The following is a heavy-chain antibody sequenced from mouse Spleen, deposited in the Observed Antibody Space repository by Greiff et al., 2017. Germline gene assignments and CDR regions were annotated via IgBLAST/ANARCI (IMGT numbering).Heavy chain of an antibody. CDR1: GFTFSDYG. CDR3: ASLYDYDDEFAY. Sequence: EVKLEESGGGLVKPGGSLKLSCAASGFTFSDYGMHWVRQAPEKGLEWVAYISSGSSTIYYADTVKGRFTISRDNAKNTLFLQMTSLRSEDTAMYYCASLYDYDDEFAYWGQGTLVTVSA. D-gene: IGHD2-4*01. CDR2: ISSGSSTI. J-gene: IGHJ3*01. V-gene: IGHV5-17*01.